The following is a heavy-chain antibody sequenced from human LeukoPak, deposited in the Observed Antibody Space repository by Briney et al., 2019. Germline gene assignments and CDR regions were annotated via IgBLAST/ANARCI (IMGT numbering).Heavy chain of an antibody. Sequence: GGSLRLSCAASRFTVSSNCMSWVRQAPGKGLEWVSVIYSGGSTYYADSVKGRFTISRDNSKNTLYLQMNSLRAEDTAVYYCARSIADYYDSSGFDYWGQGTLVTVSS. J-gene: IGHJ4*02. CDR1: RFTVSSNC. CDR3: ARSIADYYDSSGFDY. V-gene: IGHV3-53*01. CDR2: IYSGGST. D-gene: IGHD3-22*01.